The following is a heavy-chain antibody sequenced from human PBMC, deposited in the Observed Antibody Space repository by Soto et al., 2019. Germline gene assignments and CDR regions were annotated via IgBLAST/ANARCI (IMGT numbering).Heavy chain of an antibody. CDR1: GFTFSSCT. Sequence: VHLVESGGGLVKPGGSLRLSCAVSGFTFSSCTMNWVRQAPGKGLEWVSSISPSRGHIYYADSVKGRFTISRDNAKNSRLLQMNSLRGEDTAVYYCSGCSGGACHKNYGMDVWGQGTTVTVSS. D-gene: IGHD2-15*01. CDR2: ISPSRGHI. V-gene: IGHV3-21*06. J-gene: IGHJ6*02. CDR3: SGCSGGACHKNYGMDV.